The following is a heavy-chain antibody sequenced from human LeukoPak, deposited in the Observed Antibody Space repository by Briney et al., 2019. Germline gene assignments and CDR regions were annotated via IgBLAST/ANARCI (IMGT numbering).Heavy chain of an antibody. J-gene: IGHJ6*02. CDR3: ARVKVDTAMGPRMGV. Sequence: PSETLSLTCTVSGGSISSGGYSWSWIRQHPGKGLEWIGYIYYSGSTYYNPSLKSRVTISVDTSKNQFSLKLSSVTAADTAVYYCARVKVDTAMGPRMGVWGQGTTVTVSS. D-gene: IGHD5-18*01. CDR1: GGSISSGGYS. CDR2: IYYSGST. V-gene: IGHV4-31*03.